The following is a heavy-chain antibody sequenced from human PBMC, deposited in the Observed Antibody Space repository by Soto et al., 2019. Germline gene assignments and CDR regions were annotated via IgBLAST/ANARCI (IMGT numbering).Heavy chain of an antibody. Sequence: QERLQESGPGLVKPSQTLSLTCTVSGGSINNNGYYWSWIRQLPVKGLEWIGYIFYSGSTHINPTHKDRVTITLDTSKNQYSLKLSSVTAADTAVYYCARDSGYCSGSDCYDAFDVWGQGTMVIVSS. J-gene: IGHJ3*01. D-gene: IGHD2-15*01. CDR1: GGSINNNGYY. V-gene: IGHV4-31*03. CDR3: ARDSGYCSGSDCYDAFDV. CDR2: IFYSGST.